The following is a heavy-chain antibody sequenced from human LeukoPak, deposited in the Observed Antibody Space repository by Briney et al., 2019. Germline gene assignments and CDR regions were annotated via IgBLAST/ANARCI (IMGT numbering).Heavy chain of an antibody. J-gene: IGHJ4*02. CDR2: MYYSGST. Sequence: SETLSLTCIVSGGSINSYYWGWIRQPPGKGLEWLGTMYYSGSTNYSPSLKSRVSISVDTSKNQFSLKLSSVTAADTAVYYCARGLARQGIDYWGQGTLVTVSS. D-gene: IGHD6-6*01. CDR3: ARGLARQGIDY. V-gene: IGHV4-59*12. CDR1: GGSINSYY.